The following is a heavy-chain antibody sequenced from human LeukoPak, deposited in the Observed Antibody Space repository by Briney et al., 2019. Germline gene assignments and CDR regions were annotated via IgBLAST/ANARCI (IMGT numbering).Heavy chain of an antibody. CDR1: GGSISSSTW. J-gene: IGHJ4*02. CDR3: ARVQFSSGSLDY. Sequence: PSETLSLTCTVSGGSISSSTWWSWVRQPPGKGLEWIGEIYHSGRTNFNPSLKSRVTISVDKSKNQFSLRLNSVTAADTAVYYCARVQFSSGSLDYWGPGTLVTVSS. V-gene: IGHV4-4*02. CDR2: IYHSGRT. D-gene: IGHD6-19*01.